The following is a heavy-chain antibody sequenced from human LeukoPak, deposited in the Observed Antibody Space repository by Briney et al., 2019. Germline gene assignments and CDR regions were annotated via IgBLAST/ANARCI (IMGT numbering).Heavy chain of an antibody. CDR3: ARGRTFDN. CDR2: IYDRGST. Sequence: SSETLPLTCTVSGGSISSYYWSWIRQPPGKGLEWIGNIYDRGSTKYNPSLKSRVTISVDTSKNQFSLRLSSVTAADTAVYYCARGRTFDNWGQGTLVTVSS. J-gene: IGHJ4*02. CDR1: GGSISSYY. V-gene: IGHV4-59*01.